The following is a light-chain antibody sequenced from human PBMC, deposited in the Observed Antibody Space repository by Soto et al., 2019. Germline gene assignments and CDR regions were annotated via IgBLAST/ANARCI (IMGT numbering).Light chain of an antibody. V-gene: IGKV3-20*01. CDR3: QHYGTSAL. CDR1: QSVSDSY. CDR2: AS. Sequence: EIVLTQSPGTLFLSPGERATLSCRASQSVSDSYLAWYQQKPGQAPRLLIYASSRATGIPDRFSGSGSGTDFNLTISRLEPEDFAVYYCQHYGTSALFGPGTKVDIK. J-gene: IGKJ3*01.